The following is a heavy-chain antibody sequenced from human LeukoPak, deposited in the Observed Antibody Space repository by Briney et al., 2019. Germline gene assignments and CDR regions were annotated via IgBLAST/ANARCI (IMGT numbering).Heavy chain of an antibody. Sequence: GGSLRLSCAASGFTFNSHAMSWVRQAPGKGLEWVSGISGTGDSTYYADSVKGRFTISRDNSKNTLYLQMNSLRAEDTAVYYCAKVEGLIGSYSNSWGQGTLVTVSS. CDR2: ISGTGDST. D-gene: IGHD4-11*01. V-gene: IGHV3-23*01. J-gene: IGHJ4*02. CDR1: GFTFNSHA. CDR3: AKVEGLIGSYSNS.